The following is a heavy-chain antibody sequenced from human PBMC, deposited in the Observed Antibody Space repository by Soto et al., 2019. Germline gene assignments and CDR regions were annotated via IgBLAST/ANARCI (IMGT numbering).Heavy chain of an antibody. Sequence: QVQLVESGGGVVQPGRSLRLSCAASGFTFSNYYMHWVRQAPGRGLEWLAVMWYDGSSSYSGDSVKDRFTISRDDSKSTLYLEMNSLRVEATAMYNCAKAFCRGGTCYFDYWGQGTLVTVSS. D-gene: IGHD3-16*01. CDR3: AKAFCRGGTCYFDY. CDR2: MWYDGSSS. J-gene: IGHJ4*02. V-gene: IGHV3-33*06. CDR1: GFTFSNYY.